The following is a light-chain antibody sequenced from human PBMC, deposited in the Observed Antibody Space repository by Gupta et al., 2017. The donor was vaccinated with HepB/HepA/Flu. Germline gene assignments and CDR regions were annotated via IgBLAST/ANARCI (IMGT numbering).Light chain of an antibody. CDR1: SSDVGGFKH. CDR3: SSYASTSAYIL. J-gene: IGLJ2*01. Sequence: QSALTQPASVSGSPGQSITISCTGTSSDVGGFKHVSWYQQHPGKAPKLIIYDVSNRPSGISSRFSGSKSGNTASLSISGLLAEDEAEYFCSSYASTSAYILFGGGTKLTVL. CDR2: DVS. V-gene: IGLV2-14*01.